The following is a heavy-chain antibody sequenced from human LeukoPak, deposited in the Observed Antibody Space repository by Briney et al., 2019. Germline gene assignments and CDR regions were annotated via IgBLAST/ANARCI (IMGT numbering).Heavy chain of an antibody. CDR3: ARHSGYSGYDFDY. V-gene: IGHV4-39*01. Sequence: PGGSLRLSCAASGFTFSLYAMNWVRQPPGKGLEWIGSIYYSGSTYYNPSLKSRVTISVDTSKNQFSLKLSSVTAADTAVYYCARHSGYSGYDFDYWGQGTLVTVSS. CDR2: IYYSGST. CDR1: GFTFSLYA. J-gene: IGHJ4*02. D-gene: IGHD5-12*01.